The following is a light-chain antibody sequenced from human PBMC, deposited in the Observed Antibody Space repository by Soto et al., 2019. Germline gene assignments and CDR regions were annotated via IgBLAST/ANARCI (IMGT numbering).Light chain of an antibody. CDR2: EGS. CDR1: SSDVGSYNL. J-gene: IGLJ2*01. V-gene: IGLV2-23*01. Sequence: QSALTQPASVSGSPGQSITISCTGTSSDVGSYNLVSWYQQHPGKAPKLMIYEGSKRPSGVSNRFSGSKSGNTASLTISGLQAEDEADYYCCSYAGSSTGVVFGGGTKVTVL. CDR3: CSYAGSSTGVV.